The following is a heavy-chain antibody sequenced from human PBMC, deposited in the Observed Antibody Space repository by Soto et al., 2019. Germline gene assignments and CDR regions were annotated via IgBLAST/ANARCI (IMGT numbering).Heavy chain of an antibody. CDR2: ISPSGGDT. CDR3: ARGWGSPDP. J-gene: IGHJ5*02. V-gene: IGHV3-23*01. D-gene: IGHD7-27*01. Sequence: EVPLLESGGGLVQTGGSLRLSCVAYTFTLTSYGMPWFGQAPGRGLEWVSSISPSGGDTYYADSVKGRVTISRDNSINTLYLQMDSLRVEDTALYYCARGWGSPDPWGQGTLVTVSS. CDR1: TFTLTSYG.